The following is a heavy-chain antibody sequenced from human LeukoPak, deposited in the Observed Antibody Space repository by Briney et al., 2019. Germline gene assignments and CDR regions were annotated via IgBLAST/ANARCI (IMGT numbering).Heavy chain of an antibody. CDR3: ARVDCSGGRCNRHFDY. Sequence: SQTLSLTCAISGDSVSSNSAAWNWIRQSPSRGLEWLGRTYYRSKWYNDYAVSVKSRITINPDTSKNQFSLQLNSVTPEDTAVYYCARVDCSGGRCNRHFDYWGQGTLVTVSS. V-gene: IGHV6-1*01. CDR1: GDSVSSNSAA. CDR2: TYYRSKWYN. D-gene: IGHD2-15*01. J-gene: IGHJ4*02.